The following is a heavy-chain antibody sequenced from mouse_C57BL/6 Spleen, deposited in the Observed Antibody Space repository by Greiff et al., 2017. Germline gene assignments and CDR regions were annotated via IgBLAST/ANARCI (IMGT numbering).Heavy chain of an antibody. D-gene: IGHD1-1*01. Sequence: QVQLQQSGAELVRPGTSVQVSCKASGYAFTNYLIAWVKQRPGQGLEWIGVINPGSGGTNYNEKFKGKATLTAYKSSSTAYMQLSSLTSEDSAVYFCARSTTVVATDYAMDYWGQGTSVTVSS. CDR1: GYAFTNYL. V-gene: IGHV1-54*01. J-gene: IGHJ4*01. CDR3: ARSTTVVATDYAMDY. CDR2: INPGSGGT.